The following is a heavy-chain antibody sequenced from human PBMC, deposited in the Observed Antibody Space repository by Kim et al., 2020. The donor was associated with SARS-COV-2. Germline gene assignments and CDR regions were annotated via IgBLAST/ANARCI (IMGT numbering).Heavy chain of an antibody. J-gene: IGHJ3*02. Sequence: GGSLRLSCAASGFTFSSYAMSWVRQAPGKGLEWVSAISGSGGSTYYADSVKGRFTISRDNSKNTLYLQMNSLRAEDTAVYYCAKDASSVITMVRDLFAPGIWGQGTMVTVSS. CDR1: GFTFSSYA. D-gene: IGHD3-10*01. CDR3: AKDASSVITMVRDLFAPGI. V-gene: IGHV3-23*01. CDR2: ISGSGGST.